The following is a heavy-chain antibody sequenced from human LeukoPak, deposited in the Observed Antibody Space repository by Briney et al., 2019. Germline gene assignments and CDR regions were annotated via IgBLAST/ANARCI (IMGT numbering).Heavy chain of an antibody. J-gene: IGHJ3*02. CDR1: GFTFSKYA. V-gene: IGHV3-30*01. Sequence: PGGSLRLSCAASGFTFSKYAMHWFRQAPGKGLDGVAVISYDGINKYYADSVKGRFTISRDNAKNTLSLQMNSLRAEDTAVYYCAREGYCSSTNCPRAFDIWGQGTMVTVSS. CDR3: AREGYCSSTNCPRAFDI. CDR2: ISYDGINK. D-gene: IGHD2-2*01.